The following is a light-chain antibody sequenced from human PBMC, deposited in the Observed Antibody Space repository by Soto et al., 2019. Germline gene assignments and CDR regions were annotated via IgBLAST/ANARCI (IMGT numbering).Light chain of an antibody. Sequence: QSALTQPASVSGSPGQSITLSCTGTSSDVGSYNLVSWYQQHPGKAPKLMIYEGSKRPSGVSNRFSGSKSGNTASLTISGLQGEDEADYYCCSYAGSSTPVVFGGGTQLTVL. J-gene: IGLJ2*01. CDR2: EGS. CDR3: CSYAGSSTPVV. CDR1: SSDVGSYNL. V-gene: IGLV2-23*01.